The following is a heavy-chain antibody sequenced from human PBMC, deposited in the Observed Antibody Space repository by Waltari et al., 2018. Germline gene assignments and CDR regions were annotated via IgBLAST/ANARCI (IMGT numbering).Heavy chain of an antibody. Sequence: QVQLQQWGAGLLKPSETLSLTCAVYGGSFSGYYWSWIRQPPGKGLEWIGEINHSGSTNYNPSLKSRVTISVDTSKNQFSLKLSSGIAADTAVYYCARRIQRYKRVFDYWGQGTLVTVSS. CDR2: INHSGST. J-gene: IGHJ4*02. CDR1: GGSFSGYY. V-gene: IGHV4-34*01. CDR3: ARRIQRYKRVFDY. D-gene: IGHD5-12*01.